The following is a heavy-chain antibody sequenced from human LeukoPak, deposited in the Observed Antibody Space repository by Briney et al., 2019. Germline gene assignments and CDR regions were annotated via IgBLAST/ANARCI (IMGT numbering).Heavy chain of an antibody. Sequence: GASVKVSCKASGYTFTGYYMHWVRQAPGQGLEWMGWINPNSGGTNYAQKFQGRATMTRDTSISTAYMELSRLRSDDTAVYYCARLTYYYDSSRSFDYWGQGTLVTVSS. D-gene: IGHD3-22*01. CDR1: GYTFTGYY. V-gene: IGHV1-2*02. J-gene: IGHJ4*02. CDR3: ARLTYYYDSSRSFDY. CDR2: INPNSGGT.